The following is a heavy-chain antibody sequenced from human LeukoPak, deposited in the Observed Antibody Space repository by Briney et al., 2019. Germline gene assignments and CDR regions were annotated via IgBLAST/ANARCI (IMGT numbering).Heavy chain of an antibody. V-gene: IGHV1-69*13. Sequence: GASVKVSCKASGYTFTSYYMHWVRQAPGQGLEWMGGIIPIFGSANYAQKFQGRVTITADESTRTAYMELNSLRSEDTAVYYCVRDPPDPWGQGTLVTVSS. CDR2: IIPIFGSA. J-gene: IGHJ5*02. CDR3: VRDPPDP. CDR1: GYTFTSYY.